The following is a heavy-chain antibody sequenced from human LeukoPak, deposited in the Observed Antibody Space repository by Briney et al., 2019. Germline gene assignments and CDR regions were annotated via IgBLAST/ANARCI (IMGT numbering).Heavy chain of an antibody. J-gene: IGHJ4*02. CDR3: ARDDYTAMASFDY. CDR2: ISYDGSNK. CDR1: GFTFSSYA. Sequence: PGGSLRLSCAASGFTFSSYAMHWVRQAPGKGLEWVAVISYDGSNKYYADSVKGRFTISRDNSKNTLYLQMNSLRAEDTAVYYCARDDYTAMASFDYWGQGTLVTVSS. D-gene: IGHD5-18*01. V-gene: IGHV3-30-3*01.